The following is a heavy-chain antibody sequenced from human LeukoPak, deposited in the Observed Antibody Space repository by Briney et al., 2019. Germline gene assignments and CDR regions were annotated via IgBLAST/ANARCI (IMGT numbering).Heavy chain of an antibody. CDR3: ARGDKMIQLWSLIHYYMDV. CDR1: GGSFSGYY. V-gene: IGHV4-34*01. J-gene: IGHJ6*03. Sequence: PSETLSLTCAVYGGSFSGYYWSWIRQPPGKGLEWIGEINHSGSTNYNPSLKSRVTISVDTSKNQFSLKLSSVTAADTAVYYCARGDKMIQLWSLIHYYMDVWGKGTTVTVSS. D-gene: IGHD5-18*01. CDR2: INHSGST.